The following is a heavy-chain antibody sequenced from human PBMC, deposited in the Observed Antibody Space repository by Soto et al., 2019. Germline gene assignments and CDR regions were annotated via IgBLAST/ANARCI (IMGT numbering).Heavy chain of an antibody. CDR3: AKAGGGYYYYYGMDV. CDR2: ISWDGGST. CDR1: GFTFDDYA. J-gene: IGHJ6*02. Sequence: GGSLRLSCAASGFTFDDYAMHWVRQAPGKGLEWVSLISWDGGSTYYADSVKGRVTISRDNSKNSLYLQMNRLRAEDTALYYCAKAGGGYYYYYGMDVWGQGTTVTVSS. V-gene: IGHV3-43D*03. D-gene: IGHD3-16*01.